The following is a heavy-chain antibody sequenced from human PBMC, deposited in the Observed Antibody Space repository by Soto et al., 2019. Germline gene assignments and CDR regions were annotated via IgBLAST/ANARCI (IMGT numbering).Heavy chain of an antibody. J-gene: IGHJ4*02. Sequence: PGGSLRLSCAASGFTFSSYAMSWVRQAPGKGLEWVSAISGSGGSTYYADSVKGRFTISRDNSKNTLYLQMNSLRAEDTAVYYCAKDFSGRDGYNFRGTFDYWGQGTLVTVSS. CDR3: AKDFSGRDGYNFRGTFDY. D-gene: IGHD3-10*02. CDR1: GFTFSSYA. CDR2: ISGSGGST. V-gene: IGHV3-23*01.